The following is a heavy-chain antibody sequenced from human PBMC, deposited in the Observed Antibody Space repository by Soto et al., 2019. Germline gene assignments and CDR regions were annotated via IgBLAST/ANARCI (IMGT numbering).Heavy chain of an antibody. Sequence: EVQLVESGGDLVQPGGSLRLSCAASGFTFSGYWMAWVRQAPGKGLEWVANIKQDGSVKYYVDSLKGRITISRDNAKNSLYLQMDSLRAEDTAVYFCATESYYHWQYWGQGTLVTVSS. V-gene: IGHV3-7*01. J-gene: IGHJ4*02. CDR2: IKQDGSVK. CDR3: ATESYYHWQY. D-gene: IGHD3-9*01. CDR1: GFTFSGYW.